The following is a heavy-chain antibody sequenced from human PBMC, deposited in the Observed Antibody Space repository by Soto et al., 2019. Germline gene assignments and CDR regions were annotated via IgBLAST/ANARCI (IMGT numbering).Heavy chain of an antibody. CDR1: GGSISSSNW. CDR2: IYHSGST. V-gene: IGHV4-4*02. D-gene: IGHD3-16*01. Sequence: SETLSLTCAVSGGSISSSNWWSWVRQPPEKGLEWIGEIYHSGSTNYNPSLKSRLTISVDKSKNQFSLKLISVTAADTAVYYCAKMGDYLFDPWGQGTLVTVSS. J-gene: IGHJ5*02. CDR3: AKMGDYLFDP.